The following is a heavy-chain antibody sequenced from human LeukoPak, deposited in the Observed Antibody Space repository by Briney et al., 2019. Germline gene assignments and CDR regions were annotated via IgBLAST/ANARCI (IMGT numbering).Heavy chain of an antibody. J-gene: IGHJ4*02. D-gene: IGHD1-14*01. CDR1: GFTFSDYF. V-gene: IGHV3-11*01. Sequence: GGSLRLSCAASGFTFSDYFMTWIRQAPGKGLEWLSGISASGTAIYYRDSLKGRFTISRDNAKNSLYLQMNSLRVDDTALYYCVRDQPYYRVWGQGTLVTVSS. CDR2: ISASGTAI. CDR3: VRDQPYYRV.